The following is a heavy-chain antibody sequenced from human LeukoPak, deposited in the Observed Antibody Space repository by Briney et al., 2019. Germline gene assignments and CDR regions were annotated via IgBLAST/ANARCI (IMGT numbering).Heavy chain of an antibody. D-gene: IGHD6-19*01. J-gene: IGHJ4*02. CDR2: IIPILGIA. CDR3: ARDSSSGWYAY. Sequence: GASVKVSCKASGGTFSSYAISWVRQAPGQGLEWMGRIIPILGIANYAQKFQGRVTITADKSTSTAYMELSSPRSEDTAVYYCARDSSSGWYAYWGQGTLVTVSS. CDR1: GGTFSSYA. V-gene: IGHV1-69*04.